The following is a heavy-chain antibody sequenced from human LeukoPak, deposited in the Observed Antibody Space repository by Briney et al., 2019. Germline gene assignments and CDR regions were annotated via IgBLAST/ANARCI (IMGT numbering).Heavy chain of an antibody. Sequence: PSETLSLTCTVSGYSISSGYYWGWIRQPPGKGLEWIGSIYHSGSTYYNPSLKSRVTISVDTSKNQFSLKLSSVTAAGTAVYYCARVVDYYDSSGYLDYWGQGALVTVSS. D-gene: IGHD3-22*01. CDR3: ARVVDYYDSSGYLDY. CDR2: IYHSGST. V-gene: IGHV4-38-2*02. J-gene: IGHJ4*02. CDR1: GYSISSGYY.